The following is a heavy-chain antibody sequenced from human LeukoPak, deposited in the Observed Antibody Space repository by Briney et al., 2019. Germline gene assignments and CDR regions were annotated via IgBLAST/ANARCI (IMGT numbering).Heavy chain of an antibody. Sequence: PGGSLRLSCTASGLTFSSYWMHWVRQAPGKGLVWVSRINTDGSSTTYADSVKGRFTISRDDAKSTLYLQMNSLRAEDTAVYYCISSSPSFDYWGQGTLVTVSP. CDR2: INTDGSST. CDR3: ISSSPSFDY. V-gene: IGHV3-74*01. J-gene: IGHJ4*02. CDR1: GLTFSSYW.